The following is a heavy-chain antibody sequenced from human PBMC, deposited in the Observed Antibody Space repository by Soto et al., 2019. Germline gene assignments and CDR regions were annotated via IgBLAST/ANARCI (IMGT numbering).Heavy chain of an antibody. Sequence: QITLKESGPTLVKPTQTLTLTCTFSGFSLSTSGVGVGWIRQPPGKALEWLALIYWDDDKRYSPSLKSRLTITKDTSKNQVVLTMTNMDPVDTATYYCAHSRGWCGEFAPYYFDYWGQGTLVTVSS. J-gene: IGHJ4*02. CDR1: GFSLSTSGVG. D-gene: IGHD3-10*01. CDR2: IYWDDDK. V-gene: IGHV2-5*02. CDR3: AHSRGWCGEFAPYYFDY.